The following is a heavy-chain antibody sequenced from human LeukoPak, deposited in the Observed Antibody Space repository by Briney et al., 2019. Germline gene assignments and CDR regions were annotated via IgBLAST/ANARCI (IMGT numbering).Heavy chain of an antibody. Sequence: GASVKVSCKASGGTFSSYAISWVRQAPGQGLEWMGGIIPIFGTANYARKFRGRVTITADESTSTAYMELSSLRSEDTAVYYCARRTTYYYYGMDVWGQGTTVTVSS. V-gene: IGHV1-69*13. CDR1: GGTFSSYA. CDR3: ARRTTYYYYGMDV. CDR2: IIPIFGTA. J-gene: IGHJ6*02. D-gene: IGHD1-1*01.